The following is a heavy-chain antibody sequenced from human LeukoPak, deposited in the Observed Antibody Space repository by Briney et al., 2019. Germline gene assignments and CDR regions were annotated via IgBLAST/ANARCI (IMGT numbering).Heavy chain of an antibody. CDR1: GFTFSDYY. D-gene: IGHD3-3*01. CDR3: VTSWSGYFHYMDV. V-gene: IGHV3-11*04. CDR2: ISDSGHSI. Sequence: GGSLRLSCAASGFTFSDYYMSWIRQAPGRGLEWVSFISDSGHSIYYADSMKGRFTISRDNAKNSLYLQMNSLRAEDTAVYYCVTSWSGYFHYMDVWGKGTTVTVSS. J-gene: IGHJ6*03.